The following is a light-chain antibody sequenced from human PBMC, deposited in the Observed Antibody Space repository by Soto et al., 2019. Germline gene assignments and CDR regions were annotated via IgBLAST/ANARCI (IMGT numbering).Light chain of an antibody. V-gene: IGKV3-20*01. CDR3: QQYCSSTSYS. J-gene: IGKJ2*01. Sequence: EIVLTQSPGTLSLSPGARATLSCRASQSVSSSYLAWYQQKPGQAPRLLIYGASSRATGIPGRFSGSVSGTDFTLTISRLEPEDFSVYYCQQYCSSTSYSFGQGTKLVIK. CDR2: GAS. CDR1: QSVSSSY.